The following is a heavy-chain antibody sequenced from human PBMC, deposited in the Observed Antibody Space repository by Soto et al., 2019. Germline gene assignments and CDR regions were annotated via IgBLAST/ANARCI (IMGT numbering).Heavy chain of an antibody. CDR3: ARDRLYESNTQYYNYGMDV. CDR2: ISHDGSKK. Sequence: LVESGGGVVQPGRSLRVSCAASGFTFTSYAMHWVRQAPGKGLEWVATISHDGSKKDYADSVKGRFTISRDNSKNTLYLQMNSLRAEDTAVYYCARDRLYESNTQYYNYGMDVWGQGTTVTVSS. CDR1: GFTFTSYA. V-gene: IGHV3-30-3*01. J-gene: IGHJ6*02. D-gene: IGHD3-22*01.